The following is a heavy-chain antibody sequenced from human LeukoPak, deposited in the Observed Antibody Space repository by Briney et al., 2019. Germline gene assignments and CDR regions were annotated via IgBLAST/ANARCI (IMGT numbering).Heavy chain of an antibody. D-gene: IGHD2-15*01. J-gene: IGHJ1*01. CDR2: IKQDESEK. CDR3: SRTPRYCSGGSCSSVYFQH. V-gene: IGHV3-7*01. CDR1: GFTFSNYW. Sequence: PGGSLRLSCAASGFTFSNYWMSWVRQAPGKGLEWVANIKQDESEKYYVDSVKGRFTISRDNAKNSLYLQMSSLRAEDTAVYYCSRTPRYCSGGSCSSVYFQHWGQGTLVTVSS.